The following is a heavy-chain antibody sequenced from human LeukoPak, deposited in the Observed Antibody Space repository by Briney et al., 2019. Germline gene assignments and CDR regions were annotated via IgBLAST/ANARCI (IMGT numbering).Heavy chain of an antibody. CDR1: GFTLSTYW. J-gene: IGHJ4*02. Sequence: PGGSLRLSCAASGFTLSTYWMTWVRQAPGKGLEWVANIKEDGSEKYYVDSVKGRFTISRDNAKNSLYLQMNSLRAEDTAVYYCARALCIWGGDCHYFDYWGQGTLVTVSS. CDR3: ARALCIWGGDCHYFDY. V-gene: IGHV3-7*01. CDR2: IKEDGSEK. D-gene: IGHD2-21*01.